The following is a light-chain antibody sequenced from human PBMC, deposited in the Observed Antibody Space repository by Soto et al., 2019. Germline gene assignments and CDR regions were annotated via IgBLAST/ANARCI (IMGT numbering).Light chain of an antibody. CDR3: SSYTRSGIPGVL. Sequence: QSALTQPASVSGSPGQSITISCTGASSDIGDYNYVSWYQQHPGKAPKLMIYDVTNRPSGVSNSFSGSKSGNTASLTISGLQAEDEADYSCSSYTRSGIPGVLFGGGTKVTVL. V-gene: IGLV2-14*03. CDR1: SSDIGDYNY. J-gene: IGLJ2*01. CDR2: DVT.